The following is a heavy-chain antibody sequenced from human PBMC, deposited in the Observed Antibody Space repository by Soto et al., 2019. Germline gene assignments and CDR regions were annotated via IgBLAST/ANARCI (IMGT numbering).Heavy chain of an antibody. Sequence: PGGSLRLSCAASGFTFSSYGMHWVRQAPGKGLEWVAVIWYDGSNKYYADSVKGRFTISRDNSKNTLYLQMNSLRAEDTAVYYCARISGSYATYYYYGMDVWGQGTTVTVPS. J-gene: IGHJ6*02. CDR3: ARISGSYATYYYYGMDV. CDR1: GFTFSSYG. D-gene: IGHD1-26*01. CDR2: IWYDGSNK. V-gene: IGHV3-33*01.